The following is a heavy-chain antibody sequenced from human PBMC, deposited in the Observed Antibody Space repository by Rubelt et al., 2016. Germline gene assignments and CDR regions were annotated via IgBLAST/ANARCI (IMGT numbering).Heavy chain of an antibody. CDR1: GGTFSSYA. Sequence: QVQLVQSGAEVKKPGSSVKVSCKASGGTFSSYAISWVRQAPGQGLEWMGRLIPILGIANYAQKFQGGVTITAEKSTSTAYRELSSRRSEDTAVYYCARDPRSYHAFDIWGQGRMVTVSS. CDR2: LIPILGIA. CDR3: ARDPRSYHAFDI. V-gene: IGHV1-69*04. D-gene: IGHD1-26*01. J-gene: IGHJ3*02.